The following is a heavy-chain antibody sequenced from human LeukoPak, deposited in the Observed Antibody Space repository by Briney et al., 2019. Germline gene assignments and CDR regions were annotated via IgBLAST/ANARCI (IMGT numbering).Heavy chain of an antibody. V-gene: IGHV3-30*03. CDR2: ISYDGSNK. CDR1: GFTFSSYG. J-gene: IGHJ4*02. CDR3: ASIAVAGRVDY. Sequence: GGSLRLSCAASGFTFSSYGMHWVRQAPGKGLEWVAVISYDGSNKYYADSVKGRFTISRDNSKNTLYLQMNSLRAEDTAVYYCASIAVAGRVDYWGQGTLVTVSS. D-gene: IGHD6-19*01.